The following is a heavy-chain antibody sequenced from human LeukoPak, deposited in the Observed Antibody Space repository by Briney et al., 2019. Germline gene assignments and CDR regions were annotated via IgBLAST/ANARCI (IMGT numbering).Heavy chain of an antibody. CDR2: IYHSGST. Sequence: SETLSLTCAVSGGSISSSNWWSWVRQPPGKGLEWIGEIYHSGSTNYNPSLKSRVTISVGKSKNQFSLKLSSVTAADTAVYYCARGTIFGVAVYYFDYWGQGTLVTVSS. D-gene: IGHD3-3*01. V-gene: IGHV4-4*02. J-gene: IGHJ4*02. CDR1: GGSISSSNW. CDR3: ARGTIFGVAVYYFDY.